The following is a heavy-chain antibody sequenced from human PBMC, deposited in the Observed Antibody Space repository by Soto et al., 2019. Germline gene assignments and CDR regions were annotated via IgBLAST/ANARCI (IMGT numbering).Heavy chain of an antibody. CDR2: IYSGGST. D-gene: IGHD6-19*01. J-gene: IGHJ4*02. CDR1: GFTVSSNY. V-gene: IGHV3-66*04. CDR3: AGQSPGIAVAAPTPLDY. Sequence: GGSLRLSCAASGFTVSSNYMSWVRQAPGKGLEWVSVIYSGGSTYYADSVKGRFTISRDNSKNTLYLQMNSLRAEDTAVYYCAGQSPGIAVAAPTPLDYWGQGTLVTVSS.